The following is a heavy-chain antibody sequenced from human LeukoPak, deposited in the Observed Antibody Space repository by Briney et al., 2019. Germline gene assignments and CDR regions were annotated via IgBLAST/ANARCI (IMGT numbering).Heavy chain of an antibody. CDR1: GSTFTSTY. V-gene: IGHV1-46*01. CDR2: INPGGGST. CDR3: ARTLDY. Sequence: ASVKVSCKASGSTFTSTYIHWVRQAPGQGLEWMGIINPGGGSTIYAQNFQDRLTMTGDTSTSTVYMELRSLRPEDTAFYYCARTLDYWGQGTLVTVSS. J-gene: IGHJ4*02.